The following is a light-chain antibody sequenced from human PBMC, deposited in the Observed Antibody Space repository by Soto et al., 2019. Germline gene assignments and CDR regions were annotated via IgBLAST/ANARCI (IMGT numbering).Light chain of an antibody. CDR1: QSITSSY. Sequence: EIVLTQSPGTLSLYPGERATLSCRASQSITSSYLARYQQKPGQAPRLLIYGASSRATGIPDRFSGSGSGADFTLTISRLEPEDFAVYYCHQYGSSPGLFTFGPGTKVDVK. CDR2: GAS. V-gene: IGKV3-20*01. CDR3: HQYGSSPGLFT. J-gene: IGKJ3*01.